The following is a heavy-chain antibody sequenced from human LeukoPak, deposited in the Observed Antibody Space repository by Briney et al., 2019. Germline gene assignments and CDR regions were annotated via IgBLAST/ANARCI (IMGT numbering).Heavy chain of an antibody. CDR1: GLTFSSNT. D-gene: IGHD5-18*01. Sequence: PGGSLRLSCAASGLTFSSNTMNWVRQAPGKGLEWVSTVSDSSNKHYSDSVKGRFTISRDNAGNSLYLQVNSLRDEDTAVYYCARDGLHTAHFDYWGQGTLVTVSS. CDR3: ARDGLHTAHFDY. CDR2: VSDSSNK. J-gene: IGHJ4*02. V-gene: IGHV3-48*02.